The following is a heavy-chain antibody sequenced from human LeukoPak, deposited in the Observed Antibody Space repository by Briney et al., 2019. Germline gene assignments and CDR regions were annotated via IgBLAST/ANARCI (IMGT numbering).Heavy chain of an antibody. V-gene: IGHV4-61*02. CDR2: IYTTETT. J-gene: IGHJ6*04. CDR3: ARDLWRGMDV. CDR1: GDSISSCSYY. Sequence: SETLSLTCAVSGDSISSCSYYWSWIRPPAGKGLVWIGCIYTTETTNYNPSLKSRVTISVDTSKNQFSLKVSSVTAADTAVYYCARDLWRGMDVRGKGTTVTVSS.